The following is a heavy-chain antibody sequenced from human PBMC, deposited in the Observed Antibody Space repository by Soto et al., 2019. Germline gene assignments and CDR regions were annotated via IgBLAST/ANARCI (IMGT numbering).Heavy chain of an antibody. CDR1: GGAISTYY. CDR2: IYSSGST. CDR3: ARGQRFSDWFAP. D-gene: IGHD3-3*01. J-gene: IGHJ5*02. V-gene: IGHV4-4*07. Sequence: ETLRLTCTASGGAISTYYWTWFRQPAGKGLEWIGRIYSSGSTKYNPSLQSRVTMSLDTSNNQFSLRLTSVTAADTAVYYCARGQRFSDWFAPWGLGTLLTVS.